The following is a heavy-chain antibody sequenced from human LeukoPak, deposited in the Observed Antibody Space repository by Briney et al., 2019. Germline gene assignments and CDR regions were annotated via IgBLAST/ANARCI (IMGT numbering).Heavy chain of an antibody. CDR1: GYSISSGYY. Sequence: SETLSLTXAVSGYSISSGYYWGWIRQPPGKGLEWIGSIYHSGSTYYNPSLKSRVTISVDTSKNQFSLKLSSVTAADTAVYYRASLYGDYGPGGFDYWGQGTLVTVSS. D-gene: IGHD4-17*01. J-gene: IGHJ4*02. CDR2: IYHSGST. CDR3: ASLYGDYGPGGFDY. V-gene: IGHV4-38-2*01.